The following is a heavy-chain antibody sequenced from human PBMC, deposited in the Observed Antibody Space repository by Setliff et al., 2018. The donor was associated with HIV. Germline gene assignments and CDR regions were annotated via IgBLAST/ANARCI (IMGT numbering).Heavy chain of an antibody. V-gene: IGHV4-39*02. CDR2: IHYRRGS. J-gene: IGHJ4*02. CDR1: GVSISGPIGITYY. Sequence: SETLSLTCSVSGVSISGPIGITYYWDWLRQPPGKGLEWIGNIHYRRGSSYNPSLKSRVTISLDTSRSHFSLKLSSVTAADTAVYYCARSQRGYSGRYSFEYWGQGRRVTVSS. D-gene: IGHD5-12*01. CDR3: ARSQRGYSGRYSFEY.